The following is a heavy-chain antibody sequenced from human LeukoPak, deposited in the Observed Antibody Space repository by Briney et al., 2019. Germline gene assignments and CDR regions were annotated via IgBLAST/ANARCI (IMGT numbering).Heavy chain of an antibody. Sequence: GGSLRLSCAASGFTFSFYSMSWVRQAPGKGLEWVSYISSNGSTIYYADSVKGRFTISRDNSKNSLYLQMNSLRAEDTAVYYCARDPGYNYGFDYWGQGTLVTVSS. D-gene: IGHD5-18*01. J-gene: IGHJ4*02. CDR2: ISSNGSTI. V-gene: IGHV3-48*01. CDR1: GFTFSFYS. CDR3: ARDPGYNYGFDY.